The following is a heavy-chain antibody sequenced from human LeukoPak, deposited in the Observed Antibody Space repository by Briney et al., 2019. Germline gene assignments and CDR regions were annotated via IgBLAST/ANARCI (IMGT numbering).Heavy chain of an antibody. CDR3: ASVKYYYDSSGYRYYYGMDV. J-gene: IGHJ6*02. CDR2: IIPIFGTA. D-gene: IGHD3-22*01. CDR1: GGTFSSYA. V-gene: IGHV1-69*13. Sequence: ASVKVSCKASGGTFSSYAFSWVRQAPGQGLEWMGGIIPIFGTANYAQKFQGRVTITADESTSTAYMELSSLRSEDTAVYYCASVKYYYDSSGYRYYYGMDVWGQGTMVTVSS.